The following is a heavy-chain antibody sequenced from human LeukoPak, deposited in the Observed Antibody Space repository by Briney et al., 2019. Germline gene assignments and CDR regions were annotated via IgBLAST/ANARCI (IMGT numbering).Heavy chain of an antibody. CDR2: IYYSGNT. J-gene: IGHJ4*02. CDR1: GGYISGSNYY. Sequence: SETLSLTCTVSGGYISGSNYYWGWVRQPPGKGLEWIGKIYYSGNTYYSPSLQSRVSISVDTSKNQFSLKLRYVTAEDTAVYFCARFFDSWGQGTLVTAAS. CDR3: ARFFDS. V-gene: IGHV4-39*01.